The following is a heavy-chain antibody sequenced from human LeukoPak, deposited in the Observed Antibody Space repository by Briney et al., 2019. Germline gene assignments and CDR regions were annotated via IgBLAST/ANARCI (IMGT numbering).Heavy chain of an antibody. CDR1: GYTFTGYY. D-gene: IGHD1-26*01. CDR3: ARDFSGSYGADY. J-gene: IGHJ4*02. V-gene: IGHV1-2*02. CDR2: INPNTGDT. Sequence: ASVKVSCKASGYTFTGYYTHWVRQAPGQGLEWMGWINPNTGDTNYAQNFQGRVTVARETSISTAYMELSRLRSDDTAVYYCARDFSGSYGADYWGQGTLVIVSS.